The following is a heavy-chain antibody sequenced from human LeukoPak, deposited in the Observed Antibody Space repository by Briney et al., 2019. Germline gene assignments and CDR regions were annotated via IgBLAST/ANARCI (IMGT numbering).Heavy chain of an antibody. V-gene: IGHV4-4*07. D-gene: IGHD1-26*01. Sequence: SETLSFTCTVSGGSISSYHGSWIRQAAGKGLEWIGRIYTNETTNSNPSLKSRVTMSIDTSKNQFSLRLRSVTAADTAVYFCARNRGSHRYYYGLDVWGQGTTVTVSS. CDR1: GGSISSYH. J-gene: IGHJ6*02. CDR2: IYTNETT. CDR3: ARNRGSHRYYYGLDV.